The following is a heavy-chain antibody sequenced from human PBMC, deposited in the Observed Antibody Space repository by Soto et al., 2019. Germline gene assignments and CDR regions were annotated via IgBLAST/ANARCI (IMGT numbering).Heavy chain of an antibody. CDR2: ISGSGGST. V-gene: IGHV3-23*01. Sequence: GSLRLSCASSGFTFSSYAMSWVRHAPGKGLEWVSAISGSGGSTYYADSVKGRFTISRDNSTNTVYLELSSLRSEDTAVYYCARGLITAAGTPLRYWGQGTLVTVSS. CDR3: ARGLITAAGTPLRY. D-gene: IGHD6-13*01. CDR1: GFTFSSYA. J-gene: IGHJ4*02.